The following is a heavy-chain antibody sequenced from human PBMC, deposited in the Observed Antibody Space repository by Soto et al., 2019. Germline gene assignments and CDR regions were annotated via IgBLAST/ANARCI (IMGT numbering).Heavy chain of an antibody. J-gene: IGHJ6*01. Sequence: PGGSLRLSCAASGFTFSSSAMSWVRQAPGKGPEWVSSISDSGGSTDYADSVKGRFTISRDNSKNTLFLEMDSLRAEDTAVYYCAKVGHDYYGMDVWGQGTTVTVSS. V-gene: IGHV3-23*01. CDR3: AKVGHDYYGMDV. CDR2: ISDSGGST. CDR1: GFTFSSSA.